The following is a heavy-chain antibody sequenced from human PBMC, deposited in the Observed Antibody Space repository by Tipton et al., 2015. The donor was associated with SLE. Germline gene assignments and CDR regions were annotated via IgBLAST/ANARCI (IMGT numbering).Heavy chain of an antibody. V-gene: IGHV4-34*01. CDR3: ARGLPATSWFDP. D-gene: IGHD1-26*01. CDR2: INHSGST. Sequence: LRLSCAVYGGSFSGYYWSWIRQPPGKGLEWIGEINHSGSTNYNPSLKSRVTTSVDTSKNQFSLKLSSVTAADTAVYYCARGLPATSWFDPWCQGTLVTVSP. CDR1: GGSFSGYY. J-gene: IGHJ5*02.